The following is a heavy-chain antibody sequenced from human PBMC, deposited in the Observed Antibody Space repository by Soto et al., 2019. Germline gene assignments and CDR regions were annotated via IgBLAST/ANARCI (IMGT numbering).Heavy chain of an antibody. D-gene: IGHD2-21*02. CDR1: GFSFRDHS. CDR3: ARLPKGSVVTG. Sequence: GGSLRLSCVGSGFSFRDHSMNWVRQPPGKGLQWISYISSSSENIYYADSVKGRFTVSRDNAKNTLYLQMNSLRDDDSAIYYCARLPKGSVVTGWGQGSLVTVSS. CDR2: ISSSSENI. J-gene: IGHJ4*01. V-gene: IGHV3-48*02.